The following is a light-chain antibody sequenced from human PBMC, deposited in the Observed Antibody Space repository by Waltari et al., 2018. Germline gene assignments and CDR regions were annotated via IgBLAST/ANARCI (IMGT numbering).Light chain of an antibody. CDR1: QSLSSTY. CDR2: DAS. Sequence: EIVLTQSPGTLSLSPGERATLSCRASQSLSSTYLAWYQQKSGQAPRLVIYDASLRATRTPDRFSGSGSGTEFTLTISRLEPEDFAVYYCQQYGTSPTFGGGTMVEIK. CDR3: QQYGTSPT. J-gene: IGKJ4*01. V-gene: IGKV3-20*01.